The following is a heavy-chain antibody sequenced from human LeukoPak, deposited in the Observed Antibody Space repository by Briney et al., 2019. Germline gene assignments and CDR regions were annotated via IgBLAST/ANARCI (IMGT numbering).Heavy chain of an antibody. J-gene: IGHJ4*02. CDR3: ARVSITMIVVGDY. D-gene: IGHD3-22*01. Sequence: GGSLRLSCAASGFTFSSYSMNWVRQAPGKGLEWVSYISSSSSTIYYADSVKGRFTISRDNAKNSLYLQMNSLRAEDTAVCYCARVSITMIVVGDYWGQGTLVTVSS. CDR2: ISSSSSTI. CDR1: GFTFSSYS. V-gene: IGHV3-48*01.